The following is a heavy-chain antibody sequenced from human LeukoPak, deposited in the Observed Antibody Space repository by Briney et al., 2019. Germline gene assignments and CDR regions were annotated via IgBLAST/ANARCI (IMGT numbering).Heavy chain of an antibody. CDR2: INPNSGGT. J-gene: IGHJ5*02. Sequence: ASVKVSCKASGYTFTSYDINWVRQATGQGLEWMGWINPNSGGTNYAQKFQGRVTMTRDTSISTAYMELSRLRSDDTAVYYCARGDTVIDLNWFDPWGQGTLVTVSS. V-gene: IGHV1-2*02. D-gene: IGHD4-17*01. CDR1: GYTFTSYD. CDR3: ARGDTVIDLNWFDP.